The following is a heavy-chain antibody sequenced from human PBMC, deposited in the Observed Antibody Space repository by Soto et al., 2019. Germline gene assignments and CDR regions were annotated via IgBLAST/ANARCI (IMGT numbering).Heavy chain of an antibody. J-gene: IGHJ6*02. Sequence: QVQLVESGGGVVQPGRSLRLSCAASGFTFSSYALHWVRQAPGKGLEWVAVISYDGSSKYYADSVKGRFTVSRDNSXNXXYLQMNSLRAEDTAVYYCARDYYRFNSGYGFSMDVWGQGTTVTVSS. CDR3: ARDYYRFNSGYGFSMDV. V-gene: IGHV3-30-3*01. CDR1: GFTFSSYA. CDR2: ISYDGSSK. D-gene: IGHD5-12*01.